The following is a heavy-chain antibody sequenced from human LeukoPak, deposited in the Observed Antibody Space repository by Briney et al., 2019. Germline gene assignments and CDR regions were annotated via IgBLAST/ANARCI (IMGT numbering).Heavy chain of an antibody. CDR3: ARVFHSRGMTTYFLDY. D-gene: IGHD4-17*01. CDR2: ISSSSRYI. CDR1: GFTFSGYS. V-gene: IGHV3-21*01. Sequence: GGSLRLSCAASGFTFSGYSMNWVRQAPGKGLEWVSSISSSSRYIYYADSVKGRFTISRDNAKNSLYLQMNSLRAEDTAVYYCARVFHSRGMTTYFLDYWGQGTLVTVSS. J-gene: IGHJ4*02.